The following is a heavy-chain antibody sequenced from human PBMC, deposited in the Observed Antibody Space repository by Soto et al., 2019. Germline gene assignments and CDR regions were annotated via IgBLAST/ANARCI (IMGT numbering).Heavy chain of an antibody. D-gene: IGHD6-13*01. CDR1: GYTFPTYG. CDR2: ISVYNGFT. Sequence: QVQLVQSGAEVKKPGASVRVSCRASGYTFPTYGIAWVRQAPEQGLEWMGWISVYNGFTHYAQKFRGRVTVTAETSTSTVYMELRSLTSDDTAVYYCAREFEGQSSSWPFDYWGKGTLVTVSS. V-gene: IGHV1-18*01. CDR3: AREFEGQSSSWPFDY. J-gene: IGHJ4*02.